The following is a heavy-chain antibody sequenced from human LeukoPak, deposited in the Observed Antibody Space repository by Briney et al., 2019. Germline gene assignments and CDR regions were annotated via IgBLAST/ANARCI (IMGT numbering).Heavy chain of an antibody. D-gene: IGHD3-22*01. Sequence: SETLSLTCTVSGGSISSYYWSWIRQPPGKGLEWIGYIYYSGSTNYNPSLKSRVTISVDTSKNQFSLKLSSVTAADTAVYYCARRGAYYYDSSGYEYNWFDPWGQGTLVTVSS. CDR1: GGSISSYY. CDR2: IYYSGST. V-gene: IGHV4-59*08. J-gene: IGHJ5*02. CDR3: ARRGAYYYDSSGYEYNWFDP.